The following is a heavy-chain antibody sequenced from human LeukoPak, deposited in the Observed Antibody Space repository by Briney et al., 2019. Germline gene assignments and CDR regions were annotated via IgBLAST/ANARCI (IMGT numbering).Heavy chain of an antibody. CDR2: ISGGGDST. CDR1: GFTFTTYA. Sequence: PGGSLRLSCAASGFTFTTYAMSWVRQAPGKGLEWVSAISGGGDSTYYADSVKGRFTISRDNSKKTLYLQMSSLRAEDTAFYYCAKDRAYRDYEVLDFWGQGTLVSVSS. V-gene: IGHV3-23*01. J-gene: IGHJ4*02. CDR3: AKDRAYRDYEVLDF. D-gene: IGHD4-17*01.